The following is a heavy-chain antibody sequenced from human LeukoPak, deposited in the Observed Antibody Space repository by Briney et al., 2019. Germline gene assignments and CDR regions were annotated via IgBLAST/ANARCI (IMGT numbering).Heavy chain of an antibody. Sequence: SETLSLTCAVYGGSFSGYYWNWIRQPPGKGLEWIGGINHSGNTNYNPSLKSRVTISVDTSKNQFSLKLSSVTAADTAVYYCARAMYYYDSSGYYTVSSVDYWGQGTLVTVSS. V-gene: IGHV4-34*01. D-gene: IGHD3-22*01. CDR2: INHSGNT. CDR3: ARAMYYYDSSGYYTVSSVDY. J-gene: IGHJ4*02. CDR1: GGSFSGYY.